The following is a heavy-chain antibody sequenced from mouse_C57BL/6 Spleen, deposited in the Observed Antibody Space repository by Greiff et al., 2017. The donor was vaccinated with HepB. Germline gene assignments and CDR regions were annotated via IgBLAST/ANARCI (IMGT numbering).Heavy chain of an antibody. CDR3: ASFYYGNYLFDY. CDR2: ISSGGSYT. J-gene: IGHJ2*01. CDR1: GFTFSSYG. Sequence: DVMLVESGGDLVKPGGSLKLSCAASGFTFSSYGMSWVRQTPDKRLEWVATISSGGSYTYYPDSVKGRFTISRDNAKNTLYLQRSSLQSEDTAMYYCASFYYGNYLFDYWGQGTTLTVSS. V-gene: IGHV5-6*02. D-gene: IGHD2-1*01.